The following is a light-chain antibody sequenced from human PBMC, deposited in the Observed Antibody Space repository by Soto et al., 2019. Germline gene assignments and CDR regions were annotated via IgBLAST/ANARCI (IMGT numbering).Light chain of an antibody. V-gene: IGKV3D-15*01. J-gene: IGKJ1*01. Sequence: EIVLTQSPATLSLSPGERATLSCRASQSVSSNLAWYQQKPCQAPSLLIYGASTRATGIPARFSGSGSGTEFTPTISSLQSQDFAVYYCQQYNNWHPVTFGQGTKVDIK. CDR2: GAS. CDR3: QQYNNWHPVT. CDR1: QSVSSN.